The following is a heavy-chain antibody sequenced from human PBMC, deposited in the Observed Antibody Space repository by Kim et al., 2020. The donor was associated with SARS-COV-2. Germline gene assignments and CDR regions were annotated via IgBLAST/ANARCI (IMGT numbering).Heavy chain of an antibody. J-gene: IGHJ4*02. CDR1: GGSFSGFY. V-gene: IGHV4-34*01. Sequence: SETLSLTCAVYGGSFSGFYWSWIRQSPGKGLEWIGEIDRSGSTNYNPSLKSRVTISVDTSKNQFSLRLASVTAADTAMYFCARLQYCYSFACSLVGSTTGYFDYWGLGTQVTVSS. D-gene: IGHD1-26*01. CDR2: IDRSGST. CDR3: ARLQYCYSFACSLVGSTTGYFDY.